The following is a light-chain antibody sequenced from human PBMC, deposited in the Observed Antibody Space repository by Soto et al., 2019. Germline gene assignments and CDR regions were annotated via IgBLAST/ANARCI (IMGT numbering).Light chain of an antibody. Sequence: QSALTQPASVSGSPGQSITISCTGTSSDVGGYNYVSWYQQHPGKAPKLMIYEVSNRPLGISNRFSGSKSGNTASLTISGLQAEDEADYYCSSCTSSSTSVFGTETKLTVL. CDR2: EVS. J-gene: IGLJ1*01. V-gene: IGLV2-14*01. CDR1: SSDVGGYNY. CDR3: SSCTSSSTSV.